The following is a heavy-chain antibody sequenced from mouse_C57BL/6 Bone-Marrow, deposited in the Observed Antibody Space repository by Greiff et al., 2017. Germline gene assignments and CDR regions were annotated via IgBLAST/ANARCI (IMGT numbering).Heavy chain of an antibody. J-gene: IGHJ4*01. CDR3: ARWGRTTLDY. CDR1: GYAFSSSW. Sequence: VKLQQSGPELVKPGASVKISCKASGYAFSSSWMNWVKQRPGKGLEWIGRIYPGDGDTNYNGKFKGKATLTADKSSSTAYMQLSSLTSEDSAVYFCARWGRTTLDYWGQGTSVTVSS. D-gene: IGHD1-1*01. V-gene: IGHV1-82*01. CDR2: IYPGDGDT.